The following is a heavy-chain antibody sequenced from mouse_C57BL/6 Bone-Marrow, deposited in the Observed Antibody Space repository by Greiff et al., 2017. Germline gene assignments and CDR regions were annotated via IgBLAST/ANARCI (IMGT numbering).Heavy chain of an antibody. D-gene: IGHD1-1*01. Sequence: VQLQQPGAELVMPGASVKLSCKASGYTFTSYWMHWVKQRPGQGLEWIGEIVPSDSYTNYNQKFKGKSTLTVDKSSSTAYMQLSSLTSEDSAVYYCAREDYYGSSYLDYWGQGTTLTVSS. V-gene: IGHV1-69*01. J-gene: IGHJ2*01. CDR2: IVPSDSYT. CDR3: AREDYYGSSYLDY. CDR1: GYTFTSYW.